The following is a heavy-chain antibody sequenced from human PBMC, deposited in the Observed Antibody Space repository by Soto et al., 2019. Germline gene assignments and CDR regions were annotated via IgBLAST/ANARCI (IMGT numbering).Heavy chain of an antibody. D-gene: IGHD3-10*01. V-gene: IGHV3-13*01. CDR3: AAPRDEYGSGVSWFTYGMDI. CDR2: IGTIRDT. Sequence: AVGSLRLSCAASGFTFSTYDMHWVRQATGKGLEWVSAIGTIRDTYYLDSVKGRFTISRENAKNSVYLQMKRLTVDDTAIYYCAAPRDEYGSGVSWFTYGMDIWGQGTTVTVSS. CDR1: GFTFSTYD. J-gene: IGHJ6*02.